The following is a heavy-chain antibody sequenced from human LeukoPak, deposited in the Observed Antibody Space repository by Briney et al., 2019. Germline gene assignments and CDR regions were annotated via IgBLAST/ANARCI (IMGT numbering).Heavy chain of an antibody. CDR2: IYYTGST. J-gene: IGHJ3*01. D-gene: IGHD3-22*01. CDR3: ARYNYDSSGYYEHALDL. CDR1: GGSISSGDYY. V-gene: IGHV4-30-4*01. Sequence: SETLSLTCTVSGGSISSGDYYWTWIRQPPGKGLEWIAYIYYTGSTYYNPSLKSRVTISVDTSKNQFSLKMTSLTAADTAVYYCARYNYDSSGYYEHALDLWGQGTMVTVSS.